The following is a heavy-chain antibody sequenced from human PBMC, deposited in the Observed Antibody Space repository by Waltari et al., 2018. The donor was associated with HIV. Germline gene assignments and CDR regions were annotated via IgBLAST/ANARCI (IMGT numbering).Heavy chain of an antibody. CDR1: GFTFSNSW. J-gene: IGHJ3*01. V-gene: IGHV3-7*01. CDR3: TRDER. CDR2: IKQDGRTK. Sequence: EVQLVESGGGLVQPGGSLRLSCAASGFTFSNSWMGWVRQTPEKGLEWVANIKQDGRTKHYVDSVRGRFTISRDNAKNSLYLQMDNLRAEDTAVYYCTRDERWGQGTMVTVSS.